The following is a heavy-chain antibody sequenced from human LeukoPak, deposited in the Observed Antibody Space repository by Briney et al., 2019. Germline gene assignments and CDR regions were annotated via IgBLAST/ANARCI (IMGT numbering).Heavy chain of an antibody. CDR3: AKDRYISGWYYFDY. CDR2: ISWNSGSI. Sequence: SLRLSCAASGFTFDDYAMHWVRQAPGKGLEWVSGISWNSGSIDYADSVKGRFTISRDNAKNSLYLQMNSLRAEDMALYYCAKDRYISGWYYFDYWGQGTLVTVSS. D-gene: IGHD6-19*01. CDR1: GFTFDDYA. V-gene: IGHV3-9*03. J-gene: IGHJ4*02.